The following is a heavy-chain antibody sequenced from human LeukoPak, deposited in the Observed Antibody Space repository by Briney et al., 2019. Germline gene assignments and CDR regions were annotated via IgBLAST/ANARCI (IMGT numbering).Heavy chain of an antibody. D-gene: IGHD6-13*01. CDR1: GGTFSSYA. J-gene: IGHJ6*03. CDR2: IIPIFGTA. CDR3: ARTQVAAAGTGGYYYMDV. V-gene: IGHV1-69*05. Sequence: AASVKVSCKASGGTFSSYAISWVREAPGQGREWMGGIIPIFGTANYAQKFQGRVTITTDESTSTAYMELSSLRSEDTAVYYCARTQVAAAGTGGYYYMDVWGKGTTVTVSS.